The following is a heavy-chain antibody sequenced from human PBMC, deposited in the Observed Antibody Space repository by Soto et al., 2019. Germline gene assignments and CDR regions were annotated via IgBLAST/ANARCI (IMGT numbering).Heavy chain of an antibody. CDR1: GFTFSNYA. Sequence: QVQLVESGGGVVQPGRSLRLSCAASGFTFSNYAIHWVRQAPGKGLEWVAAISYDGSNKYYADSVKGRFTISRDNSKSTLYLQVNSLRADETAVYYCARGTSSGWYYFDYWGQGTQVTVSS. V-gene: IGHV3-30-3*01. D-gene: IGHD6-19*01. J-gene: IGHJ4*02. CDR2: ISYDGSNK. CDR3: ARGTSSGWYYFDY.